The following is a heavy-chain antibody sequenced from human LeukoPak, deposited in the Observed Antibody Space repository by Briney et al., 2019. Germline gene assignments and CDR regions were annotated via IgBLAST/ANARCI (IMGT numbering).Heavy chain of an antibody. Sequence: ASVKVSCKASVYTFTRYPLNWVRPAPGQGLEWMGYIDPYNGNTNYAQKFQGRVTMTTDGSTNTGYMDLRSLRSDGTAVCYCARERRGYNGILRYWGQGALVTVSS. CDR2: IDPYNGNT. D-gene: IGHD1-1*01. J-gene: IGHJ4*02. CDR3: ARERRGYNGILRY. CDR1: VYTFTRYP. V-gene: IGHV1-18*04.